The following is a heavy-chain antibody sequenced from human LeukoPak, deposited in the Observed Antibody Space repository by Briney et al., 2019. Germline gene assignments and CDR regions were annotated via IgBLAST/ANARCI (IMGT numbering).Heavy chain of an antibody. CDR3: ARGGYYYDSSGYYFFDY. V-gene: IGHV4-59*01. CDR2: IYYSGST. Sequence: PSETLSLTCTVSGGSISSYYWSWIRQPPGKGLEWIGYIYYSGSTNYNPSLKSRVTISVDPSKNQFSLKLTSVTAADTAVYYCARGGYYYDSSGYYFFDYWGQGTLVTVSS. J-gene: IGHJ4*02. CDR1: GGSISSYY. D-gene: IGHD3-22*01.